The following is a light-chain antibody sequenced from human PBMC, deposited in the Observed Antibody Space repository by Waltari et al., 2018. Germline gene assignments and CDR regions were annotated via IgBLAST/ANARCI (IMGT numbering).Light chain of an antibody. CDR3: QQRRDWPLT. Sequence: DIVLTQSPAILSFSPGERPSLACRASQSVTNYLAWYQQKPGQAPRLLIYDTSNRATGIPARFSGSGFGTDFTLTISSLEPEDFAVYYCQQRRDWPLTFGGGTKVEIK. J-gene: IGKJ4*01. V-gene: IGKV3-11*01. CDR2: DTS. CDR1: QSVTNY.